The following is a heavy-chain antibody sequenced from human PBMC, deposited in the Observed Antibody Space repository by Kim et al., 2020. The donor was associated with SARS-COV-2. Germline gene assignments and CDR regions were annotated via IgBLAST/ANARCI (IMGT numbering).Heavy chain of an antibody. CDR2: IYHSGST. D-gene: IGHD1-26*01. CDR1: GYSISSGYY. V-gene: IGHV4-38-2*02. J-gene: IGHJ5*02. CDR3: ARDEFMLVGATADWFDP. Sequence: SETLSLTCTVSGYSISSGYYWGWIREPPGKGLEWIGSIYHSGSTYYNPSLKSRVTISVDTSKNQFSLKLSSVTAADTAVYYCARDEFMLVGATADWFDPWGQGTLVTVSS.